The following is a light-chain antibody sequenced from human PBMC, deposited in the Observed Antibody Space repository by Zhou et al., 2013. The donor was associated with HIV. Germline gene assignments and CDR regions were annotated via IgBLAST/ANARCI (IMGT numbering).Light chain of an antibody. J-gene: IGKJ2*01. Sequence: DIVMTQSPLSLSVTPGEPASISCRASQSLLHSNGYNYLDWYLQKPGQSPQVLIYLGSIRAFGVPDRFSGSESGTDFTLKISRVEAEDVGVYYCMQALQTRYTFGQGTKLEIK. CDR3: MQALQTRYT. CDR1: QSLLHSNGYNY. V-gene: IGKV2-28*01. CDR2: LGS.